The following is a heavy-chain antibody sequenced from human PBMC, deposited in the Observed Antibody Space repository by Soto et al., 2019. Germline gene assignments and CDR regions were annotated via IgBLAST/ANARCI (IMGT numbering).Heavy chain of an antibody. CDR1: GFTFRNYP. D-gene: IGHD1-26*01. Sequence: QVQLEESGGGVVQPGRSLRLSCVASGFTFRNYPVHWVRQAPGKGLEWVAVTSSDGNLKYYADSVKGRFTISRDNSKNTGYMHMSSRRVEEPAVCHSARQPDVGVGLNDSGGKGTLVTVSS. CDR2: TSSDGNLK. J-gene: IGHJ4*02. V-gene: IGHV3-30-3*01. CDR3: ARQPDVGVGLNDS.